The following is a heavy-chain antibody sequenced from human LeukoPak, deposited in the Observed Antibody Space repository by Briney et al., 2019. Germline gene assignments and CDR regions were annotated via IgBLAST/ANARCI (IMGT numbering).Heavy chain of an antibody. D-gene: IGHD2-2*01. Sequence: ASVKVSCKASGYTFTGYYMHWVRQAPGQGLEWMGWINPNSGGTNYAQKFQGRVTMTRDTSISTAYMKLSRLRSDDTAVYYCARDDIVVVPAADFDYWGQGTLVTVSS. V-gene: IGHV1-2*02. CDR2: INPNSGGT. CDR1: GYTFTGYY. CDR3: ARDDIVVVPAADFDY. J-gene: IGHJ4*02.